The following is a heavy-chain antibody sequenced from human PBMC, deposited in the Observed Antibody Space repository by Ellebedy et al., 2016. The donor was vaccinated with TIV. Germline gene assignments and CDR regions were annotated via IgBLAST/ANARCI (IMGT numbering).Heavy chain of an antibody. J-gene: IGHJ3*02. CDR3: ARARINQLYGFDI. CDR2: ISHDGRNE. Sequence: GESLKISCAASEFTFNWHGMHWVRQTPGKELEWVAVISHDGRNEDYADSVRGRFTISRDNSKNTLYLQMNSLRLEDTAVYYCARARINQLYGFDIWGQGTMVTVSS. CDR1: EFTFNWHG. V-gene: IGHV3-30*01. D-gene: IGHD1-14*01.